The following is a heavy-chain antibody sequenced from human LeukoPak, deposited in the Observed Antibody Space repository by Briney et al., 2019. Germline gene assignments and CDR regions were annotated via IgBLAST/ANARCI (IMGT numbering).Heavy chain of an antibody. D-gene: IGHD2-8*02. CDR3: ARRMGSGATYPRTFDY. CDR2: IGYTGTT. V-gene: IGHV4-39*01. CDR1: GGSISSYY. J-gene: IGHJ4*02. Sequence: SETLSLTCTVSGGSISSYYWGWLRQPPGKGLEWIGSIGYTGTTNSNPSLKSRVTLSVDTSKNQVSLTLSSVTAAETAVYFCARRMGSGATYPRTFDYWGQGTLVTVSS.